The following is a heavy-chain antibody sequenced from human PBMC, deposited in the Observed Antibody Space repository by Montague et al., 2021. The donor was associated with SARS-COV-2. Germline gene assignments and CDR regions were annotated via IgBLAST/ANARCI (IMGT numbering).Heavy chain of an antibody. D-gene: IGHD3-3*01. V-gene: IGHV4-59*01. CDR1: GAWITGED. CDR3: ASQVPDFWSGIDY. CDR2: ICFRGKT. J-gene: IGHJ4*02. Sequence: SETLSLTCTGSGAWITGEDWSCIRQHPGQELEWIGVICFRGKTNYNPSLKSRVTISVDTSKNQFSLKLSSVTAADTAVYYCASQVPDFWSGIDYWGQGTLVTVSS.